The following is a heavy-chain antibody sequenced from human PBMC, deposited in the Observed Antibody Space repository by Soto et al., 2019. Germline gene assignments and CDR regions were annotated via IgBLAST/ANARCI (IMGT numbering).Heavy chain of an antibody. CDR3: SRDPAYRRYFEY. Sequence: YQTMSLTCTVSGASLSSGSHYWSWIRRHPGKGIEWIGYIFYTGSAYLSPSFEMLVAISIDTFNIQFSPTLSSVTAAYTPFYYFSRDPAYRRYFEYWGQGALVTFSS. D-gene: IGHD3-16*01. CDR2: IFYTGSA. CDR1: GASLSSGSHY. J-gene: IGHJ4*02. V-gene: IGHV4-31*01.